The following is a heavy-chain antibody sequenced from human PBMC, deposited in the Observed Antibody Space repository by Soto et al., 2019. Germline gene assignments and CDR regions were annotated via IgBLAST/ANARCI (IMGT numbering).Heavy chain of an antibody. CDR1: GFTFSSYA. CDR2: ISYDGSNK. Sequence: GGSLRLSCAASGFTFSSYAMHWVRQAPGKGLEWVAVISYDGSNKYYADSVKGRFTISRDNSKNTLYLQMNSLRAEDTAVYYCALRPPGIWGQGTLVTVSS. D-gene: IGHD1-20*01. V-gene: IGHV3-30-3*01. J-gene: IGHJ4*02. CDR3: ALRPPGI.